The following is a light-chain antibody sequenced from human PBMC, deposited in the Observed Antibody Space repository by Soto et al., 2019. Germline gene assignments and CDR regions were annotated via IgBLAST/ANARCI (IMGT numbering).Light chain of an antibody. CDR1: SSDVGGYNY. J-gene: IGLJ1*01. CDR3: YSYAGSYTNV. CDR2: DVN. Sequence: QPVLTQPRSVSGSPGQSVTISCTGTSSDVGGYNYVSWYQQHPGKAPKLMIYDVNKRPSGVPDRFSGSKSGNTASLTISGLQAEDEADYYCYSYAGSYTNVFGTGTKLTVL. V-gene: IGLV2-11*01.